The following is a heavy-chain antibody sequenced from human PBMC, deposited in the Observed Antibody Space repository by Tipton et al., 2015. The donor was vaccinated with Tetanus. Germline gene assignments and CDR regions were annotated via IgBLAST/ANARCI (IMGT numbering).Heavy chain of an antibody. Sequence: TLSLTCTVSGVSISRGRYYWSWIRQRPGQGLEWIGDIYSSGSTYTDPSRKGRVTISVDTAENQFYLRLNSVTAADTAVYYCARDQARGARGWNYFDVWGLGTLVTVSS. CDR1: GVSISRGRYY. D-gene: IGHD1-26*01. J-gene: IGHJ4*02. CDR2: IYSSGST. CDR3: ARDQARGARGWNYFDV. V-gene: IGHV4-31*03.